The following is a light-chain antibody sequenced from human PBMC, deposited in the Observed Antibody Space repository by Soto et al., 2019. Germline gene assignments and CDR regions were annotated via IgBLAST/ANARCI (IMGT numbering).Light chain of an antibody. V-gene: IGKV1-5*01. CDR2: DAS. CDR1: QTISNW. Sequence: DIHMTQSPSTLSASVGDRVTITCRASQTISNWLAWYQRRPGKAPKLLIYDASTLESGVPSRFSGSGSGTEFTLIISSLQPHDFATYYCQQYSDSSWAFGQGTKVEIK. CDR3: QQYSDSSWA. J-gene: IGKJ1*01.